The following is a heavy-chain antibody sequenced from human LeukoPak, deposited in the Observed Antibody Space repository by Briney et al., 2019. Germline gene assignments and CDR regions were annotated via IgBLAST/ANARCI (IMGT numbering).Heavy chain of an antibody. CDR3: ANHEQYSSSSLGYFDL. J-gene: IGHJ4*02. CDR1: GFTFSTYN. V-gene: IGHV3-48*02. CDR2: ISSSSSPI. D-gene: IGHD6-6*01. Sequence: GGSLRLSCAASGFTFSTYNMNWVRQAPGKGLEWISYISSSSSPIYYADSVKGRFTISRDNAKNSLYLQMNSLRDEDTAVYYCANHEQYSSSSLGYFDLWGQGTLVTVSS.